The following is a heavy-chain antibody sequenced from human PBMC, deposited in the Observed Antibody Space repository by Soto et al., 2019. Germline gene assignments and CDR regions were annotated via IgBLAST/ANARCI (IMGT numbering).Heavy chain of an antibody. V-gene: IGHV3-30*18. CDR1: GFTFSSYG. J-gene: IGHJ4*02. Sequence: GGSLRLSCAASGFTFSSYGMHWVRQAPGKGLEWVAVISYDGSNKYYADSVKGRFTISRDNSKNTLYPQMNSLRAEDTAVYYCAKVRVLRFGEPYIDYWGQGTLVTVSS. CDR2: ISYDGSNK. D-gene: IGHD3-10*01. CDR3: AKVRVLRFGEPYIDY.